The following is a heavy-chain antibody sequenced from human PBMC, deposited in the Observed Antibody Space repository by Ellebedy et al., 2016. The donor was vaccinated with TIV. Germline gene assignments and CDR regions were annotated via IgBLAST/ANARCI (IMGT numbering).Heavy chain of an antibody. D-gene: IGHD4-23*01. CDR2: ISWNSRNI. J-gene: IGHJ4*02. V-gene: IGHV3-9*01. Sequence: GGSLRLSCAGSGFKFDDYAMFWVRQAPGKGLEWVSGISWNSRNIGYADSVKGRFTISRDNAKNSLYLQMSSLRPEDTALYYCVRRADGQPRADGQPVVPIYYVDHWGQGTLVTVSS. CDR1: GFKFDDYA. CDR3: VRRADGQPRADGQPVVPIYYVDH.